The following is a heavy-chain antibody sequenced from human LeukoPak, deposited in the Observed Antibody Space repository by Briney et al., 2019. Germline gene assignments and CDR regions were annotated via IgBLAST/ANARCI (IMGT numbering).Heavy chain of an antibody. CDR1: GFTFSSYA. J-gene: IGHJ4*02. Sequence: GGPLRLSCAASGFTFSSYAMSWVRQAPGKGLEWVSAISGSGGSTYYADSVKGRFTISRDNSKNTLYLQMNSLRAEDTAVYYCAKDYYGSGSYYDGQFDYWGQGTLVTVSS. CDR3: AKDYYGSGSYYDGQFDY. D-gene: IGHD3-10*01. CDR2: ISGSGGST. V-gene: IGHV3-23*01.